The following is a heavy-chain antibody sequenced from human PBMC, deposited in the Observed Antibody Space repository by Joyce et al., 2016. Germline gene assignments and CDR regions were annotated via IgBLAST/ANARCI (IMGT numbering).Heavy chain of an antibody. CDR3: ARDPGRVEAATVGHFDY. Sequence: EVQLVESGGVLVQPGGSLRLSCAGSGFSFSTYWMAWVRQAPGKGLGGGASIREDGNRRKIVDSVEGRFTISRDNAENSLYLQMNSLRPEDTAVYYWARDPGRVEAATVGHFDYWGQGTLVTVSS. D-gene: IGHD6-19*01. CDR1: GFSFSTYW. CDR2: IREDGNRR. J-gene: IGHJ4*02. V-gene: IGHV3-7*03.